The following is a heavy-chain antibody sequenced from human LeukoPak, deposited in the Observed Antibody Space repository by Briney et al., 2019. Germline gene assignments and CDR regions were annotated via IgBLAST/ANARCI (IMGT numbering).Heavy chain of an antibody. CDR3: TTRGGSFSIFDY. CDR1: GFTFSSYS. J-gene: IGHJ4*02. CDR2: ISSSSSII. Sequence: GGSLRLSCTASGFTFSSYSMNWVRQAPGKGLEWVSYISSSSSIIYYADSVKGRFTISRDNAKNSLYLQMNSLKTEDTAVYYCTTRGGSFSIFDYWGQGTLVTVSS. D-gene: IGHD1-26*01. V-gene: IGHV3-48*04.